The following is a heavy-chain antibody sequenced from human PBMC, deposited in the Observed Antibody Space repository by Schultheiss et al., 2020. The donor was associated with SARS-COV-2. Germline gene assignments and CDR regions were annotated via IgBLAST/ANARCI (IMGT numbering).Heavy chain of an antibody. CDR1: GFTFSSYG. D-gene: IGHD3-16*02. J-gene: IGHJ4*02. V-gene: IGHV3-30*12. CDR3: ARDNRARLGELSPLDY. Sequence: GESLKISCAASGFTFSSYGMHWVRQAPGKGLEWVAVISYDGSNKYYADSVKGRFTISRDNSKNTLYLQMNSLRAEDTAVYYCARDNRARLGELSPLDYWGQGTLVTVSS. CDR2: ISYDGSNK.